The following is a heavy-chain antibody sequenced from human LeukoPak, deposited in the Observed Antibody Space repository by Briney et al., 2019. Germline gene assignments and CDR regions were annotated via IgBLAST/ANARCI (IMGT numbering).Heavy chain of an antibody. CDR2: ISYDGSNK. CDR1: GFTFSSYG. Sequence: GRSLRLSCAASGFTFSSYGMHWVRQAPGKGLEWVAVISYDGSNKYYADSVKGRFTISRDNSKNTLYLQMNSLRAEDTAVYYCAANYYDSSGYCDYWGQGTLVTVSS. J-gene: IGHJ4*02. D-gene: IGHD3-22*01. V-gene: IGHV3-30*03. CDR3: AANYYDSSGYCDY.